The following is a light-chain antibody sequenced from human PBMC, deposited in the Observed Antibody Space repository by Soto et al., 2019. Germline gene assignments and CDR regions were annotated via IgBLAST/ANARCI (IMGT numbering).Light chain of an antibody. Sequence: EIVMTQSPATLSVSPGERATLSCKASQSVSSNFACYQQKPGQAPRLLIYGASTRAIGIPARFSGSRSGTEFTLTISSLQSEDLAVYYFQQYDNWPRTFGQGTKVEIK. V-gene: IGKV3-15*01. CDR1: QSVSSN. J-gene: IGKJ1*01. CDR3: QQYDNWPRT. CDR2: GAS.